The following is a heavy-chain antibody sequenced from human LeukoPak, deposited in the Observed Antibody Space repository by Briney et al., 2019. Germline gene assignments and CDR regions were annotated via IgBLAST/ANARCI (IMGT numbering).Heavy chain of an antibody. CDR1: GYIFTSYW. D-gene: IGHD3-10*01. CDR3: ARGVRGSGSPNWFDP. J-gene: IGHJ5*02. V-gene: IGHV5-51*01. Sequence: GESLKISWKAAGYIFTSYWIGWGRQMAGKGLEWMGIIYPVDSDPTYRQSFQGKVTISADKSTTTAYMQWNSLKASDTAIYYCARGVRGSGSPNWFDPWGQGTRVTVSS. CDR2: IYPVDSDP.